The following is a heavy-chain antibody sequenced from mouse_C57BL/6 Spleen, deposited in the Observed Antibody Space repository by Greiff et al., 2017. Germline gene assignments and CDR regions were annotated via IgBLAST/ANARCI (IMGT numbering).Heavy chain of an antibody. D-gene: IGHD3-2*02. CDR2: ISYSGST. J-gene: IGHJ3*01. CDR3: ARSDSSGYVGWFAY. Sequence: EVQVVESGPGMVKPSQSLSLTCTVTGYSITSGYDWHWIRHFPGNKLEWMGYISYSGSTNYNPSLKSRISITHDTSKNHFFLKLNSVTTEDTATYYCARSDSSGYVGWFAYWGQGTLVTVSA. CDR1: GYSITSGYD. V-gene: IGHV3-1*01.